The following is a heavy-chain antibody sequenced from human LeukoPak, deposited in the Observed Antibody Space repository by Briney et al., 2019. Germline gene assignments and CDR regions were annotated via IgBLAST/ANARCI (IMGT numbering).Heavy chain of an antibody. CDR1: GGSVSSDRYY. D-gene: IGHD6-13*01. CDR3: ARTIAAAGHNFDY. Sequence: PSETLSLTCTVSGGSVSSDRYYWSWIRQPPGKGLEWIAYIYYSGSTNSNPSLQSRVTISLDTSKNQFSLKLSSVTAADTAVYYCARTIAAAGHNFDYWGQGTLVTVSS. CDR2: IYYSGST. V-gene: IGHV4-61*01. J-gene: IGHJ4*02.